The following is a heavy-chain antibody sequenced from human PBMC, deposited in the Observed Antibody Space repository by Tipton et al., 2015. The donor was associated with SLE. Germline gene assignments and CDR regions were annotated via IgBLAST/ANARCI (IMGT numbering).Heavy chain of an antibody. J-gene: IGHJ2*01. CDR3: ARVRRGSGEWYFDL. CDR1: GGSFSGYY. CDR2: INHSGST. V-gene: IGHV4-34*01. D-gene: IGHD3-16*01. Sequence: TLSLTCAVYGGSFSGYYWSWIRQPPGMGLEWVGEINHSGSTNYNPSLKSRVTISVDTSKNQFSLKLSSVTAADTALYYCARVRRGSGEWYFDLWGRGTPVTVSS.